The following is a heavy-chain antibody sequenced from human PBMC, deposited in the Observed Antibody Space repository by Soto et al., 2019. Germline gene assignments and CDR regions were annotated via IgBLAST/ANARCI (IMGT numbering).Heavy chain of an antibody. V-gene: IGHV1-18*01. D-gene: IGHD2-2*01. CDR2: ISAYNGNT. J-gene: IGHJ5*02. CDR1: GYTFTSYG. CDR3: ARVSRYGYCSSTSCYEVWFDP. Sequence: ASVKVSCKASGYTFTSYGISWVRQAPGQGLEWMGWISAYNGNTNYAQKLQGRVTMTTDTSTSTAYMELRSLRSDDTAVYYCARVSRYGYCSSTSCYEVWFDPWGQGTLVTVSS.